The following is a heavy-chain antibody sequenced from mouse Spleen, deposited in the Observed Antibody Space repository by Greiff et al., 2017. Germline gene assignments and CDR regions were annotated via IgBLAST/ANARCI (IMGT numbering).Heavy chain of an antibody. D-gene: IGHD1-2*01. V-gene: IGHV1-64*01. CDR3: ARGGRTTALDY. J-gene: IGHJ2*01. CDR1: GYTFTSYW. CDR2: IHPNSGST. Sequence: QVQLQQSGAELVKPGASVKLSCKASGYTFTSYWMHWVKQRPGQGLEWIGMIHPNSGSTNYNEKFKSKATLTVDKSSSTAYMQLSSLTSEDSAVYYCARGGRTTALDYWGQGTTLTVSS.